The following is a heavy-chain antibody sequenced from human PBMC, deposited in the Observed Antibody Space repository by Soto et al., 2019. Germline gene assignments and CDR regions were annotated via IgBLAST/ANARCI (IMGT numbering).Heavy chain of an antibody. CDR2: ISWNSGSI. V-gene: IGHV3-9*01. D-gene: IGHD5-12*01. Sequence: EVQLVESGGGLVQPGRSLRLSCAASGFTFDDYAMHWVRQAPGKGLEWVSGISWNSGSIGYADSVKGRFTISRDNAKNSLYLQMNSLRAEDTALYYCAKGREMATITPFDYWGQGTLVTVSS. J-gene: IGHJ4*02. CDR1: GFTFDDYA. CDR3: AKGREMATITPFDY.